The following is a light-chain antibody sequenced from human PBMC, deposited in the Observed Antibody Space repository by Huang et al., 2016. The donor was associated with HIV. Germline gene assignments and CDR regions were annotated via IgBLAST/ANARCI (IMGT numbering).Light chain of an antibody. CDR1: QSVSTN. CDR2: GSS. CDR3: QQYNSWPPLFT. J-gene: IGKJ3*01. V-gene: IGKV3-15*01. Sequence: EVLLTQSPATLSVSPGDSATLSCRASQSVSTNLDWYQQKPGQAPRLLIYGSSTRATGVPARFSGSGSGTEFTLTIRSLQSEDSAVYYCQQYNSWPPLFTFAPGTKVDIK.